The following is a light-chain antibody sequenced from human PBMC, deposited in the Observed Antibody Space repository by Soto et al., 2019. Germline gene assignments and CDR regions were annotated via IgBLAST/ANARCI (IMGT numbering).Light chain of an antibody. CDR3: QQYNNWPPVT. J-gene: IGKJ3*01. CDR1: QTLSSS. Sequence: EIVLTQSPGTLSLSPGERATLSCRTSQTLSSSLAWYQQTPGRAPRLLIYGASTRATGIPTRFSGSGSGTEFILTISSLQSEDFAVYFCQQYNNWPPVTFGPGTKVDI. V-gene: IGKV3-15*01. CDR2: GAS.